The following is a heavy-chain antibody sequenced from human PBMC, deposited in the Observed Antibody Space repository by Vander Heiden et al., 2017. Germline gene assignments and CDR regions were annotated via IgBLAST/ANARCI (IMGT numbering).Heavy chain of an antibody. CDR2: ISGSGGST. V-gene: IGHV3-23*01. CDR3: AKALPAAMGGELDY. Sequence: EVQLLESGGGVVQPGGSLRLSCAACGSTLSRYAMSWVRQAPVKGLEWFSAISGSGGSTYYADSVKGRFTISRDNSKNTLYLQMNSLRAEDTAVYYCAKALPAAMGGELDYWGQGTLVTVSS. CDR1: GSTLSRYA. D-gene: IGHD2-2*01. J-gene: IGHJ4*02.